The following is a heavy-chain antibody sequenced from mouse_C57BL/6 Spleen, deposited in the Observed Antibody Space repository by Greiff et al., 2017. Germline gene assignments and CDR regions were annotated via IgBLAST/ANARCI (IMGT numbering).Heavy chain of an antibody. J-gene: IGHJ4*01. CDR3: ARKGYDYAMDY. V-gene: IGHV2-2*01. D-gene: IGHD3-1*01. CDR1: GFSLTSYG. Sequence: QVQLQQSGPGLVQPSQSLSITCTVSGFSLTSYGVHWVRQSPGKGLEWLGVIWRGGSTDYNAAFISRLSISKDNSKSQVFFKMNSLQADDTAIYYCARKGYDYAMDYWGQGTSVTVSS. CDR2: IWRGGST.